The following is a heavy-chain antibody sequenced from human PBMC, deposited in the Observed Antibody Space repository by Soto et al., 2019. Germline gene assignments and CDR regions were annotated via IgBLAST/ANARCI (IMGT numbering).Heavy chain of an antibody. J-gene: IGHJ4*02. CDR3: AREPSGNQAFDY. D-gene: IGHD3-10*01. CDR1: GGSISSNNW. CDR2: IYHSGST. V-gene: IGHV4-4*02. Sequence: QVKLQESGPGLVKPSGTLSLTCAVSGGSISSNNWWNWVRQPPGKGREWIGEIYHSGSTNYNPSLKSRVTISVDKSKNQFSLKLSSVTAADTAVYYCAREPSGNQAFDYWGQGTLVTVSS.